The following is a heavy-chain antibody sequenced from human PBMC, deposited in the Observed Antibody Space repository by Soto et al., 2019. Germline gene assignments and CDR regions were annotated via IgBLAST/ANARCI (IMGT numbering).Heavy chain of an antibody. D-gene: IGHD3-10*01. Sequence: SGPTQVNPTQTLTLTCSFSGFSLNTDGEGVGWVRQPPGEALEWLALIYWDDDERYSPSLKTRLTITKDPSKNQVVLIMTNMDPVDTATYYCAHSRNLITEDAQVGDFDYWGQGTLVTVSS. J-gene: IGHJ4*02. CDR2: IYWDDDE. V-gene: IGHV2-5*02. CDR1: GFSLNTDGEG. CDR3: AHSRNLITEDAQVGDFDY.